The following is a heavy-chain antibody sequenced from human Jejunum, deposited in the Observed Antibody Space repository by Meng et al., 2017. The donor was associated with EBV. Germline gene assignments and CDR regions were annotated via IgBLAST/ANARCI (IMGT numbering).Heavy chain of an antibody. D-gene: IGHD5-18*01. Sequence: VRLVESGGGLFQPGGSLRLSCAASGFTFSDYWMHWVRQAPGKGLVWVSRIKNDGTDPYYADSVKGRFTVSRDNAKNTLYLQMNSLRAEDTAIYYCARGYRDYWGRGALVTVSS. CDR2: IKNDGTDP. V-gene: IGHV3-74*01. J-gene: IGHJ4*02. CDR3: ARGYRDY. CDR1: GFTFSDYW.